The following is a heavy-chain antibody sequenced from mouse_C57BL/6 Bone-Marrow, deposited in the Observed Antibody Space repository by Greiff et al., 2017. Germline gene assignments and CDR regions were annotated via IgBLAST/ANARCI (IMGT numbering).Heavy chain of an antibody. Sequence: EVKVLESGGGLVKPGGSLKLSCAASGFTFSSYAMSWVRQTPEQRLEWVATISDGGSYTYYPDNVKGRVTLSRDNAKNNLYLQMSHLKSEDTAVYYCARDHGYVYFDYWGQGTTLTVSS. CDR3: ARDHGYVYFDY. CDR1: GFTFSSYA. J-gene: IGHJ2*01. CDR2: ISDGGSYT. D-gene: IGHD2-2*01. V-gene: IGHV5-4*01.